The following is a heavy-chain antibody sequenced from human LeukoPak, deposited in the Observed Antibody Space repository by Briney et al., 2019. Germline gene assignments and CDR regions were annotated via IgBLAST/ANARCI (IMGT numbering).Heavy chain of an antibody. CDR3: ARDLYDDNRCFDF. CDR2: IYYSGST. V-gene: IGHV4-59*12. Sequence: PSETLSLTSTVSGGSISSYYWSWIRQPPGKGLEWIGYIYYSGSTYYNPSLKSRVTISVDTSKNQFSLRVDSVTAADTAVYYCARDLYDDNRCFDFWGQGILVTVSS. CDR1: GGSISSYY. J-gene: IGHJ4*02. D-gene: IGHD1-14*01.